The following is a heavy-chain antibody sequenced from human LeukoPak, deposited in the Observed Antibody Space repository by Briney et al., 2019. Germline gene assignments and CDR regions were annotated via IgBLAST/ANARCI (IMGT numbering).Heavy chain of an antibody. Sequence: SETLSLTCTVSGGSISSYYWSRIRQPAGKGLEWIGRIYTSGSTNYNPSLKSRIAMSVDTSKNQFSLKLSSVTAADTAVYYCAREGCSSTSCYRGATGFDYWGQGTLVTVSS. CDR2: IYTSGST. CDR3: AREGCSSTSCYRGATGFDY. V-gene: IGHV4-4*07. D-gene: IGHD2-2*02. CDR1: GGSISSYY. J-gene: IGHJ4*02.